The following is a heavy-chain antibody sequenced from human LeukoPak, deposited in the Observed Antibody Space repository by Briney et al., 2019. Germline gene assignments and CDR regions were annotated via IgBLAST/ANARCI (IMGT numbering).Heavy chain of an antibody. V-gene: IGHV3-13*01. D-gene: IGHD4-17*01. CDR2: IGTAGDT. J-gene: IGHJ4*02. Sequence: GGSLRLSCAASGFTFSSYDMHWVRQATGKGLEWVSAIGTAGDTYYPGSVKGRFTISRENAKNSLYLQMNSLRAGDTAVYYCARVGQYGDYEDYWGQGTLVTVSS. CDR3: ARVGQYGDYEDY. CDR1: GFTFSSYD.